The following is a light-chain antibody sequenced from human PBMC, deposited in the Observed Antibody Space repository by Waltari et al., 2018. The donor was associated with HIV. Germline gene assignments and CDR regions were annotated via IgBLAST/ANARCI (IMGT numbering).Light chain of an antibody. V-gene: IGKV1-NL1*01. CDR3: QQYYGVPLT. J-gene: IGKJ4*01. CDR2: GAF. Sequence: DIQMTQSPSSLSASIGDTVTIPCRASQDISSSVSWFQLQPRKAPKLLVHGAFILQRGVPARFSGSGSGTHYTLTITGLQAEDFATYFCQQYYGVPLTFGGGTRVDI. CDR1: QDISSS.